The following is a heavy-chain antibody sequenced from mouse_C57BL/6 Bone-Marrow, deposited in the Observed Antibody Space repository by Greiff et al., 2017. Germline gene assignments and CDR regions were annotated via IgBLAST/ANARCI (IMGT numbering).Heavy chain of an antibody. D-gene: IGHD1-1*01. J-gene: IGHJ3*01. CDR3: ARAYYYGSWFAY. Sequence: EVKVVESGGDLVKPGGSLKLSCAASGFTFSSYGMSWVRQTPDKRLEWVATISSGGSYTYYPDSVKGRFTISRDNAKNTLYLQMSSLKSEDTAMYYGARAYYYGSWFAYWGQGTLVTVSA. V-gene: IGHV5-6*01. CDR1: GFTFSSYG. CDR2: ISSGGSYT.